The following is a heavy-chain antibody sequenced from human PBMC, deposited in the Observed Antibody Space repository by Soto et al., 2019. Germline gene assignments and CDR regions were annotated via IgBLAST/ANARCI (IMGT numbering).Heavy chain of an antibody. J-gene: IGHJ5*01. D-gene: IGHD3-16*01. CDR3: ARMRLRLGELYWFDA. V-gene: IGHV2-26*01. Sequence: QVTVKESGPVLVKPTETLTLTCTVSGFSISNARMGVSWFRQPPVQALKWLAHIFLNDEKSYSTPLKSRLTSSTSTSKSQVVLNMTDMDHVDTATYYCARMRLRLGELYWFDAWGHGPLVTVAS. CDR2: IFLNDEK. CDR1: GFSISNARMG.